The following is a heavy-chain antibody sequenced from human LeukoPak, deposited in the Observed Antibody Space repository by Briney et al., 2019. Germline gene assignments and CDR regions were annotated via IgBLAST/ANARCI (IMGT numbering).Heavy chain of an antibody. CDR2: INAGNGNT. CDR1: GYTLTSYA. CDR3: ARDLSSSWYYFDY. V-gene: IGHV1-3*01. D-gene: IGHD6-13*01. Sequence: ASVKVSCKASGYTLTSYAMYWVRQAPGQRLEWMGWINAGNGNTKYSQKFQGRVTITRDTSASTAYMELSSLRSEDTAVYYCARDLSSSWYYFDYWGQGTLVTVSS. J-gene: IGHJ4*02.